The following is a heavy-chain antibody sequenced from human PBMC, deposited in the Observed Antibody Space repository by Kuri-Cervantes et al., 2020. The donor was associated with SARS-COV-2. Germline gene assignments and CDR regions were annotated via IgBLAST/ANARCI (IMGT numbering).Heavy chain of an antibody. CDR1: GFTFSSYA. V-gene: IGHV3-23*01. CDR3: AKLQPFHSGYDDY. D-gene: IGHD3-22*01. J-gene: IGHJ4*02. CDR2: ISGSGGST. Sequence: GESLKISCAASGFTFSSYAMSWVRQAPGKGLEWASAISGSGGSTYYADSVKGRFTISRDNSKNTLYLQMNSLRAEDTAVYYCAKLQPFHSGYDDYWGQGTLVIVSS.